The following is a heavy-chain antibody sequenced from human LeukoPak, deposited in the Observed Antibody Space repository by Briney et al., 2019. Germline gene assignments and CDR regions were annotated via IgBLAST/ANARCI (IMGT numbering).Heavy chain of an antibody. Sequence: EASVKVSCKASGYTFTGYYMHWVRQAPGQGLEWMGWIDPNSGGTDYAQKFQGRVTMTRDTPISTVYMELSRLRSDDTAVYYCRYCSGGSCYPLDYWGQGTLVTVSS. CDR3: RYCSGGSCYPLDY. CDR1: GYTFTGYY. J-gene: IGHJ4*02. V-gene: IGHV1-2*02. CDR2: IDPNSGGT. D-gene: IGHD2-15*01.